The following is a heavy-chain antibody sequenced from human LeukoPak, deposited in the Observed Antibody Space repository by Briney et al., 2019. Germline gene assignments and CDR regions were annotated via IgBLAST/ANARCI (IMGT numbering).Heavy chain of an antibody. CDR3: ARLPEGGYATSLGWLDP. CDR2: ISYSGVS. D-gene: IGHD5-24*01. V-gene: IGHV4-59*08. CDR1: SAAISRSY. J-gene: IGHJ5*02. Sequence: PSETLSLTCTVPSAAISRSYWIWIRQTPGKGLEWIGYISYSGVSTYNPSLGSRVTISRDTSKNEVSLNLSSVTAADTAVYFCARLPEGGYATSLGWLDPWGKGTRVNVSS.